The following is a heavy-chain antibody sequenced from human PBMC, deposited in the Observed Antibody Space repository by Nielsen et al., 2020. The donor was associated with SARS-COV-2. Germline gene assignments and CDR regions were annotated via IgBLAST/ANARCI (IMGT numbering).Heavy chain of an antibody. Sequence: ASVKVSCKASGYTFTSHYMHWVRQAPGQGLEWMAIIHPSGSTTTYAQRFQDRISVTRDTSTSTVYMDLRSLRSEDTAVYYCARDRGSGGEFDYWGQGTLVTVSS. J-gene: IGHJ4*02. CDR2: IHPSGSTT. CDR3: ARDRGSGGEFDY. CDR1: GYTFTSHY. D-gene: IGHD2-15*01. V-gene: IGHV1-46*01.